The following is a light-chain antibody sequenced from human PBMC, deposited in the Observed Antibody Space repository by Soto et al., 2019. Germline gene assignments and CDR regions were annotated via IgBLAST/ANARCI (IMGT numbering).Light chain of an antibody. CDR3: PQSYSTPIS. CDR2: GAF. V-gene: IGKV1-39*01. J-gene: IGKJ5*01. Sequence: DIQMTQSPPSLSASAGARAPITCRARPNINSQLNWYPQHPGIAPQLLIYGAFTLQSGVPSRFSGRGSGTDFTLTISSLQPEDFATSYCPQSYSTPISFGLGTRLEIK. CDR1: PNINSQ.